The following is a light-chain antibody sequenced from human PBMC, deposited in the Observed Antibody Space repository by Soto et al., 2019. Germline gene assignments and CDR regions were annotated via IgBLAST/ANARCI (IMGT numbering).Light chain of an antibody. J-gene: IGLJ2*01. CDR3: SSYSRSSTLV. Sequence: QSALTQPASVSGSPGQSITISCTGTSSDVGDYNYVSWYQQHPGKAPKLMIYEVSNRPSGVSNRFSGSKSGNTASLTNSGLQAEDDADYYCSSYSRSSTLVFGGGTKLTVL. CDR2: EVS. V-gene: IGLV2-14*01. CDR1: SSDVGDYNY.